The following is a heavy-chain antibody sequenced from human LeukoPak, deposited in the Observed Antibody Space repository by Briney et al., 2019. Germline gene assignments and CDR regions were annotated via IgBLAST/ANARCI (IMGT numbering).Heavy chain of an antibody. CDR2: IYRGGRP. D-gene: IGHD3-10*01. CDR3: ARVYYGSGSLHYYYYYMDV. J-gene: IGHJ6*03. Sequence: GGSLRLSCAASGFTVSSNYMSWVRQAPGKGLEWVSLIYRGGRPYYADSVKGRFTISRDNSKNTLYLQMNSLRAEDTAVYYCARVYYGSGSLHYYYYYMDVWGKGTTVTISS. CDR1: GFTVSSNY. V-gene: IGHV3-53*01.